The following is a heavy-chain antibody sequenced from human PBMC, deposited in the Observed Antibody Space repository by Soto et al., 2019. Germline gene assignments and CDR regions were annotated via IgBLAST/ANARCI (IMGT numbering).Heavy chain of an antibody. D-gene: IGHD2-15*01. V-gene: IGHV1-18*04. J-gene: IGHJ6*02. CDR2: ISGYNGNT. CDR3: ARFSGGSYNTYYFYYGMDV. Sequence: ASVKVSCKASGYTFTSYGISWVRQAPGKGLDWMGWISGYNGNTKYAQDLQGSVTMTTDTSTSTDYLELRRLRSDDTDVYDCARFSGGSYNTYYFYYGMDVCGQGTTVTV. CDR1: GYTFTSYG.